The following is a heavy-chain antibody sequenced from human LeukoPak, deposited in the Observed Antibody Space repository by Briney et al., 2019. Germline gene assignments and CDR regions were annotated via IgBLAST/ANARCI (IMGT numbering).Heavy chain of an antibody. CDR3: ARVGCSGGSCYSNWFDP. J-gene: IGHJ5*02. CDR2: IIPIFGTA. Sequence: ASVKVSCKASGGTFSSYAISWARQAPGQGLEWMGRIIPIFGTANYAQKFQGRVTITADESTSTAYMELSSLRSEDTAVYYCARVGCSGGSCYSNWFDPWGQGTLVTVSS. D-gene: IGHD2-15*01. V-gene: IGHV1-69*13. CDR1: GGTFSSYA.